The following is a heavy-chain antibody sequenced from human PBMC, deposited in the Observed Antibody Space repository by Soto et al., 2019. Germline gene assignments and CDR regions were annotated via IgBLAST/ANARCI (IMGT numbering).Heavy chain of an antibody. Sequence: QITLKESGPTLVKPTQTLTLTCTFSGFSLSTSGVGVAWIRQPPGKALEWLALIYWDDDKRYRPSLESRLTITNDSSKTQLVLTMTNMDSVDTAPYYCAYLPCSGGSCYWFSFSGMDVWGQGTTVTVSS. D-gene: IGHD2-15*01. CDR2: IYWDDDK. V-gene: IGHV2-5*02. J-gene: IGHJ6*02. CDR3: AYLPCSGGSCYWFSFSGMDV. CDR1: GFSLSTSGVG.